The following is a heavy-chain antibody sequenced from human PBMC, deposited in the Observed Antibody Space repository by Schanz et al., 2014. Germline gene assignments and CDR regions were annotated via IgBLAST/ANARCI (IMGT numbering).Heavy chain of an antibody. D-gene: IGHD3-9*01. CDR2: INPNSGGT. CDR1: GYTFTDYH. V-gene: IGHV1-2*06. CDR3: ARAQFSTGYYLVDY. J-gene: IGHJ4*02. Sequence: QVQLVQSGAEVKKPGASVKVSCKSSGYTFTDYHIHWVRQAPGQGLEYMGRINPNSGGTNYAQKFQGRVTMTRDTSISTVYMDLRRLTSDDTAIYYCARAQFSTGYYLVDYWGQGTLVTVSS.